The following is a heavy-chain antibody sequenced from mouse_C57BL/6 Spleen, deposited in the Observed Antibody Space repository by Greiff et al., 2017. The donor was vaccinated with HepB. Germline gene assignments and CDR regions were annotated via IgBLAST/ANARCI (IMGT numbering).Heavy chain of an antibody. CDR3: ARDDGYPDY. CDR1: GYSITSGYY. J-gene: IGHJ2*01. V-gene: IGHV3-6*01. CDR2: ISYDGSN. D-gene: IGHD2-3*01. Sequence: DVKLQESGPGLVKPSQSLSLTCSVTGYSITSGYYWNWIRQFPGNKLEWMGYISYDGSNNYNPSLKNRISITRDTSKNQFFLKLNSVTTEDTATYYCARDDGYPDYWGQGTTLTVSS.